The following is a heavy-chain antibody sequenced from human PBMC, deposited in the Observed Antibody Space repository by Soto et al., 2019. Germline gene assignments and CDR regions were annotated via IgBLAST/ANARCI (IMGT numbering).Heavy chain of an antibody. CDR3: AKSQSSYSSGWYIGAGGDYGMDV. CDR1: GYTFTSYD. J-gene: IGHJ6*02. Sequence: ASVKVSCKASGYTFTSYDIKWVREATGQGLELMGWMNPNSGNTGYAQKFQGRVTMTRNTSISTAYMELSSLRSEDTAVYYCAKSQSSYSSGWYIGAGGDYGMDVWGQGTTVTVYS. D-gene: IGHD6-19*01. V-gene: IGHV1-8*01. CDR2: MNPNSGNT.